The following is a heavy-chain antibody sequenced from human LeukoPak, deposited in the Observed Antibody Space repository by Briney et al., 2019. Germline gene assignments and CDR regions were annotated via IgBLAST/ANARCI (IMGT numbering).Heavy chain of an antibody. D-gene: IGHD6-13*01. J-gene: IGHJ2*01. V-gene: IGHV3-23*01. CDR3: AKDAAAAAGPPPPAGLLYWYFDL. Sequence: GGSLRLSCAASRFTFSSYAMSWIRQAPGKGLEWVSAISGSGGSTYYADSVKGRFTISRDNSKNTLYLQMNSLRAEDTAVYYCAKDAAAAAGPPPPAGLLYWYFDLWGRGTLVTVSS. CDR2: ISGSGGST. CDR1: RFTFSSYA.